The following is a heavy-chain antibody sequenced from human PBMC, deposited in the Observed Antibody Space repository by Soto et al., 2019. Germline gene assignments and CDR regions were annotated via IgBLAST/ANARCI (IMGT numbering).Heavy chain of an antibody. D-gene: IGHD2-21*01. V-gene: IGHV1-69*01. CDR1: GGTFSSHV. J-gene: IGHJ4*02. CDR3: ARDLEFRDCIISPLDY. CDR2: IMPIIGTA. Sequence: QVQLVQSGAEVKKPGSSVKVSCKASGGTFSSHVFNWVRQAPGQGLEWMGGIMPIIGTANYALKFQGRVTITADESTSTAYMELSSLRSQDTAVYYCARDLEFRDCIISPLDYWGQGTLVTVSS.